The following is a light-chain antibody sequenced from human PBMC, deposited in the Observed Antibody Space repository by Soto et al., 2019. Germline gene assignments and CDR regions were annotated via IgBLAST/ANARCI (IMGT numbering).Light chain of an antibody. CDR3: LQAYKYPRT. V-gene: IGKV1-6*01. Sequence: AVQMTQSPSSLSASVGDIVTITCRASQGIRNDLAWHQQKPGRAPRLLIFAASTLQSGVPSRFSGSGAGTDFTLTISSLQPEDFATYYCLQAYKYPRTFGQGTKV. J-gene: IGKJ1*01. CDR2: AAS. CDR1: QGIRND.